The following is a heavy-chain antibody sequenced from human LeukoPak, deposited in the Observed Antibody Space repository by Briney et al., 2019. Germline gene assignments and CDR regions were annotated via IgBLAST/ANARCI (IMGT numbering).Heavy chain of an antibody. D-gene: IGHD3-10*01. CDR2: ISAYNGNT. CDR1: GYTFTSYG. V-gene: IGHV1-18*01. Sequence: ASVKVSCKASGYTFTSYGISWVRQAPGQGLEWMGWISAYNGNTNYAQKLQGRVTMTTDTSTSTAYMELRSLRSEDTAVYYCARGSYLSHYYYGMDVWGQGTTVTVSS. CDR3: ARGSYLSHYYYGMDV. J-gene: IGHJ6*02.